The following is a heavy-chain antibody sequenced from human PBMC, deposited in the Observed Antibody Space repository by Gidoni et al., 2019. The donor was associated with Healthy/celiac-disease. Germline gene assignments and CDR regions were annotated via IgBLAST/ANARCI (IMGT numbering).Heavy chain of an antibody. V-gene: IGHV4-39*01. Sequence: QLQLQESAPGLAKPSETLSLTCTVSGGSISSSSYYWGWIRQPPGKGLEWIGSIYYSGSTYYNPSLKSRVTISVDTSKNQFSLKLSSVTAADTAVYYCARTFSMITFGGVSPFDYWGQGTLVTVSS. CDR2: IYYSGST. CDR1: GGSISSSSYY. J-gene: IGHJ4*02. D-gene: IGHD3-16*01. CDR3: ARTFSMITFGGVSPFDY.